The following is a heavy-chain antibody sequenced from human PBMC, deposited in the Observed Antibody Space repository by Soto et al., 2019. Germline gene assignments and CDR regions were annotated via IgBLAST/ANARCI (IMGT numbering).Heavy chain of an antibody. CDR2: TYYRSKWYN. Sequence: SHTLSLTCAISGDSVSSNRAAWNWIRQSPSRGLEWLGRTYYRSKWYNDYAVSVKSRITINPDTSKNQFSLQLNSVTPEDTAVYYCAREGSIAARPRGWFDPWGQGTLVTVSS. CDR1: GDSVSSNRAA. D-gene: IGHD6-6*01. V-gene: IGHV6-1*01. CDR3: AREGSIAARPRGWFDP. J-gene: IGHJ5*02.